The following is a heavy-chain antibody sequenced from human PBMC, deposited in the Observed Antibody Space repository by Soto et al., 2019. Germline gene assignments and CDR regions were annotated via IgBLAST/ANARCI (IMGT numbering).Heavy chain of an antibody. Sequence: SETLSLTCTVSGGSVSSGSYYWSWIRQPPGKGLEWIGYIYYSGSTNYNPSLKSRVTISVDTSKNQFSLKLSSVTAADTAVYYCASGAYYGSGSYSGPFDYWGQGTLVTVSS. CDR3: ASGAYYGSGSYSGPFDY. CDR2: IYYSGST. D-gene: IGHD3-10*01. J-gene: IGHJ4*02. CDR1: GGSVSSGSYY. V-gene: IGHV4-61*01.